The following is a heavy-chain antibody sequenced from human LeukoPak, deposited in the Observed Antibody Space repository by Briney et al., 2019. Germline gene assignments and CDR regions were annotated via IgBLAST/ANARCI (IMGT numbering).Heavy chain of an antibody. CDR3: ARESDTAMVQAWHGGVYYFDY. D-gene: IGHD5-18*01. Sequence: VASVKVSCKASGYTSTGYYMHWVRQAPGQGLEWMGWINPNSGGTNYAQKFQGRVTMTRDTSISTAYMELSRLRSDDTAVYYCARESDTAMVQAWHGGVYYFDYWGQGTLVTVSS. J-gene: IGHJ4*02. CDR2: INPNSGGT. V-gene: IGHV1-2*02. CDR1: GYTSTGYY.